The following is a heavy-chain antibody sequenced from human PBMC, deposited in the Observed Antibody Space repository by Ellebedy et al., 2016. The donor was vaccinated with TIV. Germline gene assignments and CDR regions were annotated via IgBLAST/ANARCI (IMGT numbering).Heavy chain of an antibody. CDR1: GFTVSSKF. V-gene: IGHV3-53*01. CDR3: ARPTVPATICGACGMDV. CDR2: IYGGGTI. D-gene: IGHD2-2*01. J-gene: IGHJ6*02. Sequence: GESLKISCAASGFTVSSKFMTWVRQAPGKGLEWVSVIYGGGTIRYADSVKGRFTISRDNSKNTVDLQMNSLRAEDTAVYYSARPTVPATICGACGMDVWGQGTTVIVSS.